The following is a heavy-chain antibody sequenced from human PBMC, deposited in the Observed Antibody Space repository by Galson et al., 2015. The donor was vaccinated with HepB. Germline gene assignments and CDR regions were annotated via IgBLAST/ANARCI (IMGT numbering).Heavy chain of an antibody. J-gene: IGHJ4*02. CDR1: GFTFTNYA. D-gene: IGHD5-24*01. CDR2: VSGSGGAT. Sequence: SLRLSCAASGFTFTNYAMTWVRQAPGKGLEWVSSVSGSGGATYYADSVKGRFTISRDNSKNTLFLQLNSLRAEGTAVYYCAKGEAIVATVSCNDHWGQGTLVAVSS. V-gene: IGHV3-23*01. CDR3: AKGEAIVATVSCNDH.